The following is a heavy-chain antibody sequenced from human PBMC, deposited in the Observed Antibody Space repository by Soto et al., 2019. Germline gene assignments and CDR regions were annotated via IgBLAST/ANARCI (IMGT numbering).Heavy chain of an antibody. V-gene: IGHV4-31*03. D-gene: IGHD2-2*01. Sequence: SETLSLTCTVSGGSISSGGYYWSWIRQHPGKGLEWIGYIYYSGSTYYNPSLKSRVTISVDTSKNQFSLKLSSVTAADTAVYYCASTSRLDCSSTSCFAFDIWGQGTMVTVSS. CDR3: ASTSRLDCSSTSCFAFDI. CDR2: IYYSGST. CDR1: GGSISSGGYY. J-gene: IGHJ3*02.